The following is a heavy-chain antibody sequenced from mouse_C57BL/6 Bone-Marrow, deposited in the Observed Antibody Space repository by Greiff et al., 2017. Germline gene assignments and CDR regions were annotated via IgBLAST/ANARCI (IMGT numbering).Heavy chain of an antibody. V-gene: IGHV5-6*02. D-gene: IGHD4-1*02. CDR1: GFTFSSYG. CDR2: ISSGGSYT. J-gene: IGHJ2*01. Sequence: EVMVEESGGDLVKPGGSLKLSCAASGFTFSSYGMSWFRQTPDKRLEWVATISSGGSYTYYPDSVKGRFTISRDNAKNTLYLQMSSLKSEDTAMYYCARSTGTWDFDYWGQGTTLTVSS. CDR3: ARSTGTWDFDY.